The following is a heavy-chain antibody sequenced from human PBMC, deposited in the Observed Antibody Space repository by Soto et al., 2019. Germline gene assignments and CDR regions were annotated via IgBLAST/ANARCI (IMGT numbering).Heavy chain of an antibody. J-gene: IGHJ6*02. V-gene: IGHV4-34*01. CDR1: GGSFSGYY. Sequence: SETLSLTCAVYGGSFSGYYWSWIRQPPGKGLEWIGEINHSGSTNYNPSLKSRVTISVDTSKSQFSLKLSSVTAADTAVYYCARQVLRYFDWLSSADGMDVWGQGTTVTVSS. D-gene: IGHD3-9*01. CDR2: INHSGST. CDR3: ARQVLRYFDWLSSADGMDV.